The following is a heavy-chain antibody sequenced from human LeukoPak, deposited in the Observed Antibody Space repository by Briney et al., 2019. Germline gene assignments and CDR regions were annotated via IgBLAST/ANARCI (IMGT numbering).Heavy chain of an antibody. V-gene: IGHV3-13*01. D-gene: IGHD2/OR15-2a*01. J-gene: IGHJ6*02. CDR3: ARDLSYYGMDV. Sequence: GGSLRLSCAASGFTFSSYDMHWVRQATGKGLEWVSAIGTAGDTYYPGSVKGRFTISRENAKNSLYLQVNSLRAGDTAVYYCARDLSYYGMDVWGQGTTVTVSS. CDR1: GFTFSSYD. CDR2: IGTAGDT.